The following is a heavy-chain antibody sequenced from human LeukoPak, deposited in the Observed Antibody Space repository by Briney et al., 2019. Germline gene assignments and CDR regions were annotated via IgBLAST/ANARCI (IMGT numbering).Heavy chain of an antibody. D-gene: IGHD6-13*01. J-gene: IGHJ4*02. CDR3: ARDSSSWSIIFDY. CDR2: IFYTGSA. CDR1: GGSITSTNW. V-gene: IGHV4-4*02. Sequence: SGTLSLTCAVSGGSITSTNWWSWVRQSPGKGLEWIAEIFYTGSANYNPSLKSRVTISVDKSKSQFSLRLSSATAADTAVYYCARDSSSWSIIFDYWGQGTLVSVSS.